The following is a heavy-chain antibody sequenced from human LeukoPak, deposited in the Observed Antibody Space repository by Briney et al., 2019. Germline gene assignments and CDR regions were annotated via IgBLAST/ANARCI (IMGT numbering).Heavy chain of an antibody. Sequence: SETLSLTCTVSGASISSYYWSWIRQPLGKGLEWIAYVYYSGSTNYNPSLKSRVTISVDTSNNQFSLRLSSVTAADTAVYYCARVNYPRDYYDSSGYYFDFWGQGTLVTVSS. V-gene: IGHV4-59*01. J-gene: IGHJ5*01. CDR1: GASISSYY. CDR3: ARVNYPRDYYDSSGYYFDF. CDR2: VYYSGST. D-gene: IGHD3-22*01.